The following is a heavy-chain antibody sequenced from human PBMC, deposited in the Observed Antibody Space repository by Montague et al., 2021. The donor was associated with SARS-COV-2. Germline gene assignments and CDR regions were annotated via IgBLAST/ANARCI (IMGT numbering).Heavy chain of an antibody. V-gene: IGHV3-48*03. J-gene: IGHJ4*02. CDR3: ARAGEDYYYDSSGFLY. CDR1: GFIFSSYE. D-gene: IGHD3-22*01. CDR2: ISNSGDTK. Sequence: SLRLSCAASGFIFSSYEMNWVRQAPGKGLEWVSYISNSGDTKYYADSAKGRFTISRDSAKNSLYLQMSSLRAEDTAVYYCARAGEDYYYDSSGFLYWGQGILVTVSS.